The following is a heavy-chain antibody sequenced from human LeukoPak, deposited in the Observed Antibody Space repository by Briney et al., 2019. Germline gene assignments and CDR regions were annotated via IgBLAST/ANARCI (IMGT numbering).Heavy chain of an antibody. Sequence: GGSLRLSCAASGFTFSSYAMHWVRQAPGKGLEWVTVISYDGGNEYYAESVKGRFTISRDNSKNTLYVQMNSLRVEDTAVYYRARGLRYYDSWSAYYPHDAFDIWGQGTLVTVSS. CDR2: ISYDGGNE. D-gene: IGHD3-3*01. J-gene: IGHJ3*02. CDR3: ARGLRYYDSWSAYYPHDAFDI. CDR1: GFTFSSYA. V-gene: IGHV3-30*01.